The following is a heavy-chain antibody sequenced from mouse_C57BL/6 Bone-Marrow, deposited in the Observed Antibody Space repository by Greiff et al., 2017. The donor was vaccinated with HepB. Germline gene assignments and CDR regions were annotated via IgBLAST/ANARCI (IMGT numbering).Heavy chain of an antibody. D-gene: IGHD2-3*01. CDR3: AREDGFPYYFDY. J-gene: IGHJ2*01. CDR2: ISDGGSYT. Sequence: EVKLVESGGGLVKPGGSLKLSCAASGFTFSSYAMSWVRQTPEKRLEWVATISDGGSYTYYPDNVKGRFTISRDTAKNNLYLQMSHLKSEDTAMYYCAREDGFPYYFDYWGQGTTLTVSS. CDR1: GFTFSSYA. V-gene: IGHV5-4*01.